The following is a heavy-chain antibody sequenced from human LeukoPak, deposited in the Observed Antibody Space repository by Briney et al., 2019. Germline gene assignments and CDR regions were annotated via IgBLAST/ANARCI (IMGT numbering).Heavy chain of an antibody. D-gene: IGHD3-10*01. V-gene: IGHV4-31*03. J-gene: IGHJ4*02. Sequence: PSETLSLTCTVSGGSISSGGYYWSWIHQHPGKGLEWIGYIYYSGSTYYNPSLKSRVTISVDTSKNQFSLKLSSVTAADTAVYYCARDGHDYYGSGIDYWGQGTLVTVSS. CDR1: GGSISSGGYY. CDR3: ARDGHDYYGSGIDY. CDR2: IYYSGST.